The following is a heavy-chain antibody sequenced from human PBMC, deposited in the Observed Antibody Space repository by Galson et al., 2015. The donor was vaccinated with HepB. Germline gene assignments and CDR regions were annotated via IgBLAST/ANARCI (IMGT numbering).Heavy chain of an antibody. J-gene: IGHJ3*02. V-gene: IGHV3-21*01. D-gene: IGHD3-22*01. CDR2: ISSSSSYI. CDR1: GFTFSSYS. Sequence: SLRLSCAASGFTFSSYSMNWVRQAPGKGLEWVSSISSSSSYIYYADSVKGRFTISRDNAKNSLYLQMNSLRAEDTAVYYCARIEYYYDSSGYWDNDAFDIWGQGTMVTVSS. CDR3: ARIEYYYDSSGYWDNDAFDI.